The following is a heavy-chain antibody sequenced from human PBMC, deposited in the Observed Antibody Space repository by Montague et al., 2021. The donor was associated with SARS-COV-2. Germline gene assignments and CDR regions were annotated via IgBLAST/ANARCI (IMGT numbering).Heavy chain of an antibody. V-gene: IGHV3-21*01. CDR3: ARDPGYYYDSSGLIDY. CDR1: GFPFSSYS. CDR2: ISSSSSYI. Sequence: SRSLSFSASGFPFSSYSMNWVRQAPGKGLEWVSSISSSSSYIYYADSVKGRFTISRDNAKNSLYLQMNSLRAEDTAVYYCARDPGYYYDSSGLIDYWGQGTLVTVSS. J-gene: IGHJ4*02. D-gene: IGHD3-22*01.